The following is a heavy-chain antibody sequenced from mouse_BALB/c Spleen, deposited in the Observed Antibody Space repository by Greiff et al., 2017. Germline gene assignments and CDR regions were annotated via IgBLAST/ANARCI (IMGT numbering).Heavy chain of an antibody. J-gene: IGHJ4*01. D-gene: IGHD1-1*01. CDR3: ARSGVGRAMDC. CDR2: IDPYFGGI. V-gene: IGHV1S135*01. CDR1: GYSFTGYN. Sequence: EVQLQQSGPELEKPGASVMISCKASGYSFTGYNMHWVKQSNGKSLEWIGHIDPYFGGISYNQKFKVKATLTVDKSFSTAYMQLNSLTSEDSAVYYCARSGVGRAMDCWGQGTSVTVSA.